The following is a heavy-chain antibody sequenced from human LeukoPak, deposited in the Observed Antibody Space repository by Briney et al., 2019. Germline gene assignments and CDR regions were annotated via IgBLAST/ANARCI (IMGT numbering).Heavy chain of an antibody. CDR2: IKSKTDGGTT. CDR1: GFTFSNAW. Sequence: GGSLRLSCAASGFTFSNAWMSWVRQAPGKGLEWVGRIKSKTDGGTTDYAAPVKGRFTISRDDSKNTLYLQMNSLKTEDTAVYYCTTMQSIVVVVAATGSYWGQGTLVTVSS. V-gene: IGHV3-15*01. CDR3: TTMQSIVVVVAATGSY. J-gene: IGHJ4*02. D-gene: IGHD2-15*01.